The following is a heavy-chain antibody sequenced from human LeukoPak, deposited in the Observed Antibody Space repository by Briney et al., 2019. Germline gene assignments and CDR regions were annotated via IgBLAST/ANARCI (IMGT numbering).Heavy chain of an antibody. Sequence: AASVKVSCKASGNTFTSYYMHWVRQAPGQGLEWMGIINPSGGRTNYAQKFQGRVTMTRDTSTSAVYMELSSLRSEDTAMYYCAREHCSSTSCYRGNSFDIWGQGTMVTVSS. CDR1: GNTFTSYY. CDR3: AREHCSSTSCYRGNSFDI. CDR2: INPSGGRT. V-gene: IGHV1-46*01. J-gene: IGHJ3*02. D-gene: IGHD2-2*01.